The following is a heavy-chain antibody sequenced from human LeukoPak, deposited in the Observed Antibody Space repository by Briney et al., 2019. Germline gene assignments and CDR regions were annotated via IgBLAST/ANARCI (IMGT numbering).Heavy chain of an antibody. CDR1: GGSFSGYY. Sequence: SETLSLTCAVYGGSFSGYYWSWIRQPPGKGLEWIGEINHSGSTNYNPSLKSRVTISVDTSKNQFSLRLSSVTAADTAVYYCASLSGCGMDVWGQGTTVTVSS. CDR3: ASLSGCGMDV. D-gene: IGHD3-22*01. CDR2: INHSGST. J-gene: IGHJ6*02. V-gene: IGHV4-34*01.